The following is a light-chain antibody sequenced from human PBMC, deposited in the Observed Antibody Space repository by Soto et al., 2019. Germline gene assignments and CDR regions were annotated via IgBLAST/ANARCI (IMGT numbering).Light chain of an antibody. CDR3: QQCYTTPYT. J-gene: IGKJ2*01. V-gene: IGKV1-39*01. Sequence: DIQVTQSPSSLSASVGDRVTITCQASQNITMYLNWYQQQPGTAPKLLIFDASNLQSGVPSRFSGSGSGTDFTLTITSLQPDDLATYYCQQCYTTPYTFGQGTKVDIK. CDR1: QNITMY. CDR2: DAS.